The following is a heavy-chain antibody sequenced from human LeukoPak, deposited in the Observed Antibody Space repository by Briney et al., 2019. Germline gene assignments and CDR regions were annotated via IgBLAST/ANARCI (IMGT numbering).Heavy chain of an antibody. V-gene: IGHV4-59*01. Sequence: SETLSLTCTVSGGSISSYYWSWIRQPPGKGLEWIGYIYYSGSTNYNPSLKSRVTISVDTSKNQFSLKLSSVTAADTAVYYCARVIAAAGKPFDYWGQGTLVTVSS. CDR1: GGSISSYY. CDR3: ARVIAAAGKPFDY. CDR2: IYYSGST. D-gene: IGHD6-13*01. J-gene: IGHJ4*02.